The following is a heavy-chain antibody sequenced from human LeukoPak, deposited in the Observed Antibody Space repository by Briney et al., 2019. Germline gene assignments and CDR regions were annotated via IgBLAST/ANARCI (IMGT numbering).Heavy chain of an antibody. CDR1: GGSINSYY. V-gene: IGHV4-4*07. J-gene: IGHJ4*02. CDR3: ARGGKATVVTM. D-gene: IGHD4-23*01. CDR2: IYSSGST. Sequence: SETLSLTCTVSGGSINSYYWSWIRQPAGKGLEWIGRIYSSGSTSYNPSLKSRVSMSVDTSKNQFSLKLTSVTAADTAVYYCARGGKATVVTMWGQGILVTVSS.